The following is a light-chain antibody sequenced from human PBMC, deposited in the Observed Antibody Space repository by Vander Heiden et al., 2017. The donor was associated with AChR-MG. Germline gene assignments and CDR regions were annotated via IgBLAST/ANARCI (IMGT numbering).Light chain of an antibody. CDR2: AAS. V-gene: IGKV1-39*01. CDR3: QQSDSTLWT. CDR1: QSISSY. J-gene: IGKJ1*01. Sequence: DIQMTQSPSSLSASVGDRVTITCRASQSISSYLNWYQQKPGKAPKLLIYAASSLQSGVPSRFSGSGSGTDFTLTISNLQPEDFATYYCQQSDSTLWTFGQGTKVEIK.